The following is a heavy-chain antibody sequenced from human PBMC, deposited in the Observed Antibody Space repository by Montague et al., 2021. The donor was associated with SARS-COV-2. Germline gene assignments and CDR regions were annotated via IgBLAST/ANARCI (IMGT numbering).Heavy chain of an antibody. D-gene: IGHD4-17*01. CDR1: GGSITGYY. Sequence: SETLSLTCTVSGGSITGYYCSWLRRSPGKGLEWIAYIYYCGAVNXNPSLVCRVTISTDTSKNQLSLKVNSVTAADTAVYYCVRDHPYGDPRGAYDIWGQGTVVTVSS. J-gene: IGHJ3*02. CDR2: IYYCGAV. V-gene: IGHV4-59*01. CDR3: VRDHPYGDPRGAYDI.